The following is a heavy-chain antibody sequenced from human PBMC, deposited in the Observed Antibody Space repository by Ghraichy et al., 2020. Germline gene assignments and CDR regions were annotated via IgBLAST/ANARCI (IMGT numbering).Heavy chain of an antibody. J-gene: IGHJ4*02. D-gene: IGHD5-18*01. V-gene: IGHV4-39*01. Sequence: SQTLSLTCTVSGGSISSSSYYWGWIRQPPGKGLEWIRSIYYSGSTYYNPSLKSRVTISVDTSKNQFSLKLSSVTAADTAVYYCARHVSWIQLWTYFDYWGQGTLVTVSS. CDR3: ARHVSWIQLWTYFDY. CDR2: IYYSGST. CDR1: GGSISSSSYY.